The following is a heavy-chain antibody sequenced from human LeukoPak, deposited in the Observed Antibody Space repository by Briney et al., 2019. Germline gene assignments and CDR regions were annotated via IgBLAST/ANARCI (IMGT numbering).Heavy chain of an antibody. CDR3: ARDQDGSGSYRPQSFDY. D-gene: IGHD3-10*01. J-gene: IGHJ4*02. V-gene: IGHV3-33*01. Sequence: GGSLRLSCAASGFTFSDYGMYWVRQAPGKGLEWVALIWYDGGKKYYTDSVRGRFTISRDNSKNTLYLQMNSLRAEDTAVYYCARDQDGSGSYRPQSFDYWGQGTLVTVSS. CDR2: IWYDGGKK. CDR1: GFTFSDYG.